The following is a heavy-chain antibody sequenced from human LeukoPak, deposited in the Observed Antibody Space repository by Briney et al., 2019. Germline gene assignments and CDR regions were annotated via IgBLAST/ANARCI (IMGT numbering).Heavy chain of an antibody. CDR3: ARIAGPGIAVAAGWFDP. CDR2: INPSGGST. V-gene: IGHV1-46*01. Sequence: WASVKVSCKASGYTFTSYYMHWVRQAPGQGLEWMGIINPSGGSTSYAQKFQGRVTMTRDTSTSTVYMELSSLRSEDTAVYYRARIAGPGIAVAAGWFDPWGQGTLVTVSS. CDR1: GYTFTSYY. D-gene: IGHD6-19*01. J-gene: IGHJ5*02.